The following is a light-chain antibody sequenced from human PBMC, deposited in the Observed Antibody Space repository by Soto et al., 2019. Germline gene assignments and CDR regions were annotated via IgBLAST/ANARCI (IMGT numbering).Light chain of an antibody. J-gene: IGLJ2*01. CDR2: EVS. CDR3: CSYATPRQ. CDR1: SSDVGGYNY. V-gene: IGLV2-14*01. Sequence: QSALTQPASVSGSPGQSITISCTGTSSDVGGYNYVSWYQQHPGKAPKLMIYEVSNRPSGVSNRFSGSKSGNTASLTISGLQAEDEADYYCCSYATPRQFGGGTKLTVL.